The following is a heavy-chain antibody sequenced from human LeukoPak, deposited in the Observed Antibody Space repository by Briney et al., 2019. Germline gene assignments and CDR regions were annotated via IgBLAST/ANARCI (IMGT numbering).Heavy chain of an antibody. CDR3: ARGRAPAPSYYYYGMDV. Sequence: PSETLSLTCGVYGGSFSDSFWGWIRQPPGKGLEWIGEVNHSGSTNYNPSLKSRVTISVDTSKNQFSLKLSSVTAADTAVYYCARGRAPAPSYYYYGMDVWGQGTTVTVSS. V-gene: IGHV4-34*01. CDR1: GGSFSDSF. CDR2: VNHSGST. J-gene: IGHJ6*02.